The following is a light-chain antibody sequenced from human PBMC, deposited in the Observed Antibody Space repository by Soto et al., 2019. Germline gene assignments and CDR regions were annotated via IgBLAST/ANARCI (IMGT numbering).Light chain of an antibody. CDR3: QQSYTSWWT. CDR2: AAS. CDR1: QSISTH. J-gene: IGKJ1*01. Sequence: DIQMPQSTSSLSASVGDRVSISCRASQSISTHLSWYQQKPGKAPKLLIYAASSLQSWVPSRFTGSGSGTDFTLTISSLQPEDFATYYCQQSYTSWWTFGQGTKVDNK. V-gene: IGKV1-39*01.